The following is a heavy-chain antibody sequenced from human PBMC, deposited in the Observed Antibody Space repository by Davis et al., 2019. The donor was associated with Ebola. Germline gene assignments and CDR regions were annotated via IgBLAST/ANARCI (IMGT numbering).Heavy chain of an antibody. D-gene: IGHD3-9*01. CDR1: GYSFPTYW. Sequence: GESLKISCKTSGYSLSGYSFPTYWIGWVRQMPGKGLEWMGVIYPGDSDTRYSPSFEGQVTISADTSITTAYLQWRSLKASDTGIYYCARSSRNDWFIWGIVGYGMDVWGKGTKVTVSS. V-gene: IGHV5-51*01. J-gene: IGHJ6*04. CDR3: ARSSRNDWFIWGIVGYGMDV. CDR2: IYPGDSDT.